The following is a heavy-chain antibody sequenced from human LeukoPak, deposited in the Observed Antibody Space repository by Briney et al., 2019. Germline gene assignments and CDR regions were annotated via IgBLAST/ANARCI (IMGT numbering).Heavy chain of an antibody. CDR1: GYTFTGYY. D-gene: IGHD5-12*01. V-gene: IGHV1-2*02. CDR2: INPNSGGT. J-gene: IGHJ4*02. Sequence: ASVKVSCKASGYTFTGYYMHWVRQAPGQGLEWMGWINPNSGGTNYAQEFQGRLTMTGDTSTDTAYMELSSLRSEDTAVYYCATAANSAYDLERYFAYWGQGTLVTVSS. CDR3: ATAANSAYDLERYFAY.